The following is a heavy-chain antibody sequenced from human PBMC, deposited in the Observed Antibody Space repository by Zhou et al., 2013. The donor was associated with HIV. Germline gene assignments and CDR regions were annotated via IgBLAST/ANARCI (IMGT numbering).Heavy chain of an antibody. Sequence: QIQLVQSGAEVKKPGSSVKVSCQASGGTFNNYAISWVRQAPGQGLEWMGWSNPNIGDSDYAQRFRGRVTMATDTSIDTAYMDLNRLTSDDTAIYYCARVHGYTYGKDGAFDVWGQGTVVTVSS. D-gene: IGHD5-18*01. V-gene: IGHV1-2*02. CDR2: SNPNIGDS. CDR1: GGTFNNYA. J-gene: IGHJ3*01. CDR3: ARVHGYTYGKDGAFDV.